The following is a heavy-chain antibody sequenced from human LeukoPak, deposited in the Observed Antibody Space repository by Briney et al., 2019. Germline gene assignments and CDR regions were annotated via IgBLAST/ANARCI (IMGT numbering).Heavy chain of an antibody. CDR1: GGSFSGYY. D-gene: IGHD3-16*02. CDR2: INHSVST. Sequence: PSETLSLTCAVYGGSFSGYYWSWIRQPPGKGLEWSGEINHSVSTNYNPSLKSRVTISLATSTNQFSLKLSSVTAADTAVYYCARSPLRGTDYIWGSYRAITLFDYWGQGTLVTVSS. J-gene: IGHJ4*02. V-gene: IGHV4-34*01. CDR3: ARSPLRGTDYIWGSYRAITLFDY.